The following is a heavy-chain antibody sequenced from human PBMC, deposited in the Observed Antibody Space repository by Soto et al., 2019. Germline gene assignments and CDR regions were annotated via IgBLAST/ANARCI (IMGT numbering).Heavy chain of an antibody. Sequence: VGSLRLSCAASGFTISTYAMTWVRQAPGKGLECVSGVTGSGGQIHYADSVKGRFTISKDNSKNTLYLQMSSLREEDTALYYCAKDAVYKDGLWLMDSWGQGTRVTVSS. V-gene: IGHV3-23*01. CDR3: AKDAVYKDGLWLMDS. CDR1: GFTISTYA. D-gene: IGHD2-21*01. J-gene: IGHJ5*02. CDR2: VTGSGGQI.